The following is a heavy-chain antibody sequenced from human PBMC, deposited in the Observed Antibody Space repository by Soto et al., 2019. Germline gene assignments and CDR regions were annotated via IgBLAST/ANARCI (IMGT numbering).Heavy chain of an antibody. CDR2: TYYSSKWYN. V-gene: IGHV6-1*01. Sequence: SQTLSLTCAISGDSVYSNSATWNWIRQSPSRGLEWLGRTYYSSKWYNEYAESVKSRIAINPDTSKNQFSLHLNSVTPEDTAVYSCARATHGAHWFDPWGQGTLVTVSS. J-gene: IGHJ5*02. D-gene: IGHD2-8*01. CDR1: GDSVYSNSAT. CDR3: ARATHGAHWFDP.